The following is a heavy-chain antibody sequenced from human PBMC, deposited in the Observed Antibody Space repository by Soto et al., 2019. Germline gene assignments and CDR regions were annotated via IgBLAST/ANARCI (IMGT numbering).Heavy chain of an antibody. CDR1: GFTFSSYS. D-gene: IGHD5-12*01. V-gene: IGHV3-48*01. CDR3: ARESSVYDSPYYYYGMEV. J-gene: IGHJ6*02. Sequence: LRLSCAASGFTFSSYSMNWVRQAPGKGLEWVSYISSSSSTIYYADSVKGRFTISRDNAKNTLYLQMNSLRAEDTAVYYCARESSVYDSPYYYYGMEVWGQGTTVTVSS. CDR2: ISSSSSTI.